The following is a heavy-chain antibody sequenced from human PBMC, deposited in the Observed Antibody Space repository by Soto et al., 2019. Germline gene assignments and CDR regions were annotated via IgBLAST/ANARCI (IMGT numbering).Heavy chain of an antibody. J-gene: IGHJ4*02. CDR3: ARDAGYSGYDIDY. CDR1: GFTFSRHS. V-gene: IGHV3-48*02. D-gene: IGHD5-12*01. CDR2: ISSTSSAI. Sequence: GGSLRLSCAASGFTFSRHSMNWVRQAPGKGLDWVSYISSTSSAIYYADSVKGRFTISRDNDNNSLYLQMNSLRDEDTAVYYCARDAGYSGYDIDYWGQGTLVTVSS.